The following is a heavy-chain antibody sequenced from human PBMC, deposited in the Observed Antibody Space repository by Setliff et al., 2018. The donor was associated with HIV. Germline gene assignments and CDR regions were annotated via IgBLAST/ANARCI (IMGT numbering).Heavy chain of an antibody. V-gene: IGHV3-23*01. J-gene: IGHJ6*03. Sequence: GGSLRLSCAASGFTFSTYGMNWVRQAPGKGLEWVALINGISVGAGSTYYADSVKGRFTIARDDTKNTVSLQMTNLEPGDTAMYYCAKGGRDYNWWDLSYYYYYYMDVWGKGTTVTVSS. CDR1: GFTFSTYG. CDR2: ISVGAGST. D-gene: IGHD4-4*01. CDR3: AKGGRDYNWWDLSYYYYYYMDV.